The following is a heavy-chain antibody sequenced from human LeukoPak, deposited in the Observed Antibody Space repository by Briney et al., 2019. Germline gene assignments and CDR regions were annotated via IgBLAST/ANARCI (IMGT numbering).Heavy chain of an antibody. CDR3: AREYQLLYGGAFDI. D-gene: IGHD2-2*02. V-gene: IGHV1-69*01. Sequence: SVKVSCKASGGTFSSYAISWVRQAPGQGLEWMGGIIPIFGTANYAQKFQGRVTITADESTSTAYMELSSLRSEDTAVYYCAREYQLLYGGAFDIWGQGTMVTVSS. J-gene: IGHJ3*02. CDR1: GGTFSSYA. CDR2: IIPIFGTA.